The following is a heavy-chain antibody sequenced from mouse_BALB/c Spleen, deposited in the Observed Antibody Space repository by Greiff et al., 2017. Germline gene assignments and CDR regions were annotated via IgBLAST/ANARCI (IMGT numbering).Heavy chain of an antibody. Sequence: QVQLKESGPGLVAPSQSLSITCTVSGFSLTSYDISWIRQPPGKGLEWLGVIWTGGGTNYNSAFMSRLSISKDNSKSQVFLKMNSLQTDDTAIYYCVRGEGYYGMDYWGQGTSVTVSS. V-gene: IGHV2-9-2*01. CDR2: IWTGGGT. CDR3: VRGEGYYGMDY. J-gene: IGHJ4*01. CDR1: GFSLTSYD.